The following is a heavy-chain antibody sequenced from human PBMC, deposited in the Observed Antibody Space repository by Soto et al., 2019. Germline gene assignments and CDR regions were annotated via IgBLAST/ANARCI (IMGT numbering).Heavy chain of an antibody. CDR2: ISANNGNT. CDR3: ARARYCSGGSCYLDAFDI. CDR1: GYTFTSYY. V-gene: IGHV1-18*04. D-gene: IGHD2-15*01. J-gene: IGHJ3*02. Sequence: ASVKVSCKASGYTFTSYYMHWVRQAPGQGLEWMGIISANNGNTNYAQKLQGRVTMTTDTSTSTAYMELRSLRSDDTAVYYCARARYCSGGSCYLDAFDIWGQGTMVTVSS.